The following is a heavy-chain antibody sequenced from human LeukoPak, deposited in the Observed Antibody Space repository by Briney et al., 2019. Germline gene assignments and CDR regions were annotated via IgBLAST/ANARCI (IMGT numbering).Heavy chain of an antibody. D-gene: IGHD5-12*01. CDR1: GFTFSSYA. J-gene: IGHJ4*02. CDR2: ISYDGSNK. CDR3: AKGQYSGSTLNY. V-gene: IGHV3-30-3*01. Sequence: GGSLRLSCAASGFTFSSYAMHWVRQAPGKGLEWVAVISYDGSNKYYADSVKGRFTISRDNSKNTLYLQMNSLRAEDTAVYYCAKGQYSGSTLNYWGQGTLVTVSS.